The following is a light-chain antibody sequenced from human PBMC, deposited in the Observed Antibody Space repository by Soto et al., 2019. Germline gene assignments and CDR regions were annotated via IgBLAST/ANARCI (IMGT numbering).Light chain of an antibody. J-gene: IGLJ1*01. CDR3: SSYTGSITYV. CDR1: SSDIGDYNY. Sequence: QSVLTQPASVSGSPGQSITISCTGTSSDIGDYNYVSWYQQRPEKAPELMIYGVNNRPPGVSNRFSGSKSGNTASLTISGLQAEDEADYYCSSYTGSITYVFGTGTKVTVL. V-gene: IGLV2-14*01. CDR2: GVN.